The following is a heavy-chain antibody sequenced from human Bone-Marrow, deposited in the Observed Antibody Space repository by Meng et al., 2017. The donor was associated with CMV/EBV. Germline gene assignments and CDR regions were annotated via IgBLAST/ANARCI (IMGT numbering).Heavy chain of an antibody. D-gene: IGHD2-2*02. CDR1: GGTFSSYA. V-gene: IGHV1-69*10. CDR3: ARGDVVVPAAILGMDYYYYYGMDV. Sequence: VKVSCKASGGTFSSYAISWVRQAPGQGLEWMGGIIPILGIANYAQKFQGRVTITADKSTSTAYMELSSLRSGDTAVYYCARGDVVVPAAILGMDYYYYYGMDVWGQGTTVTVSS. J-gene: IGHJ6*02. CDR2: IIPILGIA.